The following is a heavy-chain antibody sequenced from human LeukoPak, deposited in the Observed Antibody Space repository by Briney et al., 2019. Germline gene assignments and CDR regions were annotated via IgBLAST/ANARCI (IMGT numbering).Heavy chain of an antibody. Sequence: LGGSLRLSCAASGFNISNYWMSWVRQAPGEGLDWVANIKQDGSDSYYADSVTGRFTFSRDNAKNLLSLEMNRLRAEDTAVYYCARWSTSFDLWGQGILVTVSS. CDR2: IKQDGSDS. D-gene: IGHD3-3*01. V-gene: IGHV3-7*01. J-gene: IGHJ4*02. CDR1: GFNISNYW. CDR3: ARWSTSFDL.